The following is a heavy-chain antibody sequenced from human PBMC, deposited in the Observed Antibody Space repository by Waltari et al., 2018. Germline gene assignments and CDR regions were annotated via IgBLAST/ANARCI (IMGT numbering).Heavy chain of an antibody. CDR3: ARTYGGNSPGAFDV. Sequence: EVVLVESGVGLIQPGGSLRLSCAASDFSVSSNYMSWVRQAPGKGLVWVSILHSDSTTYYADSVKGRFTISRDMSKNTLYLQMNSLRADDTAVYYCARTYGGNSPGAFDVWGQGTMVTISS. J-gene: IGHJ3*01. D-gene: IGHD4-17*01. CDR1: DFSVSSNY. CDR2: LHSDSTT. V-gene: IGHV3-53*01.